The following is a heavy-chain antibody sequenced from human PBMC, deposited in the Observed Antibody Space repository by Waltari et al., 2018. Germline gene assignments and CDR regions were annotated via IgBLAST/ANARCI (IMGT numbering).Heavy chain of an antibody. J-gene: IGHJ4*02. CDR1: GGTFSSYA. D-gene: IGHD3-22*01. CDR2: IIPILGTA. CDR3: ARDRYYYDSSGYNPFDY. Sequence: QVQLVQSGAEVKKPGSSVKVSCKASGGTFSSYAISWVRQAPGQGLEWMGGIIPILGTANYAQKFQGRVTITADESTSTAYMELSSLRSEDTAVYYCARDRYYYDSSGYNPFDYWGQGTLVTVSS. V-gene: IGHV1-69*01.